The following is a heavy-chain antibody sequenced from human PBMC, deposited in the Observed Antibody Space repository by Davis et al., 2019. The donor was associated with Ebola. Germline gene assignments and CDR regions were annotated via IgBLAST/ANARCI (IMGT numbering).Heavy chain of an antibody. CDR3: ARDSSSWRNWFDP. CDR1: GGSFSGYY. J-gene: IGHJ5*02. V-gene: IGHV4-34*01. CDR2: INHSRST. Sequence: MPSETLSLTCAVSGGSFSGYYWSWIRQPPGKGLEWIGEINHSRSTNYNPSLKSRVTISVDTSKNQFSLKLSSVTAADTAVYYCARDSSSWRNWFDPWGQGTLVTVSS. D-gene: IGHD6-13*01.